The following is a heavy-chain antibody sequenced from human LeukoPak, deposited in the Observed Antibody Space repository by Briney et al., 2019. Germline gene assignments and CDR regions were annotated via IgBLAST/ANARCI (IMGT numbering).Heavy chain of an antibody. V-gene: IGHV4-34*01. D-gene: IGHD6-13*01. CDR1: GGSFSGYY. CDR3: ARGGNSWYADY. CDR2: IYYSGST. J-gene: IGHJ4*02. Sequence: PSETLSLTCAVYGGSFSGYYWSWIRQPPGKGLEWIGSIYYSGSTYYNPSLKSRVTISVDTSKNQFSLKLSSVTAADTAVYYCARGGNSWYADYWGQGTLVSVSS.